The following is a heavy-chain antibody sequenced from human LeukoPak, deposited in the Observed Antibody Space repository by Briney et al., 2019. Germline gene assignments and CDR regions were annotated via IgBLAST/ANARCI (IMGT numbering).Heavy chain of an antibody. V-gene: IGHV4-61*02. D-gene: IGHD3-22*01. CDR3: ARETASSGYYSY. CDR1: GGSISSGSYY. Sequence: SETLSLTCTVSGGSISSGSYYWSWIRQPAGKGLEWIGRIYTSGSTNYNPSLKSRVTISVDTSKNQFSLKLSSVTAADTAVYYCARETASSGYYSYWGQGTLVTVSS. J-gene: IGHJ4*02. CDR2: IYTSGST.